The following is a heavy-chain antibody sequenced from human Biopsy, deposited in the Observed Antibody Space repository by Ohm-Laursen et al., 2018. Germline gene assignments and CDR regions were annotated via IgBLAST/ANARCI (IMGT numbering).Heavy chain of an antibody. CDR1: GYTLTELS. CDR2: FAPENGKT. CDR3: AADRNVWNVNY. J-gene: IGHJ4*02. Sequence: ASVKASCNVSGYTLTELSMHSVRQAPEKGLEWMGGFAPENGKTVYAQNFQARVSMTEDTSTDTAYMELRSLRSEDTAVYYCAADRNVWNVNYWGQGTQVTVSS. V-gene: IGHV1-24*01. D-gene: IGHD1-1*01.